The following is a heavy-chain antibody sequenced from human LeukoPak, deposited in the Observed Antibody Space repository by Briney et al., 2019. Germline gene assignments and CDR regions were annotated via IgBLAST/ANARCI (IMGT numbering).Heavy chain of an antibody. CDR2: ISSSSSYI. D-gene: IGHD4-17*01. CDR1: GFTFSSYS. V-gene: IGHV3-21*04. Sequence: GGSLRLSCAASGFTFSSYSMNWVRQAPGKGLEWVSSISSSSSYIYYADSVKGRFTISRDNAKNTLYLQMNSLRAEDTAVYYCARVEGLTTLDPWGQGTLVTVSS. J-gene: IGHJ5*02. CDR3: ARVEGLTTLDP.